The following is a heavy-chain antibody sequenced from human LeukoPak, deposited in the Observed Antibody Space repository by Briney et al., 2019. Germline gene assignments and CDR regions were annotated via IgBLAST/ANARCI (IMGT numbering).Heavy chain of an antibody. CDR3: ARGPTLRTGAFDI. V-gene: IGHV1-69*13. Sequence: SVKVSCKASGCTFSRYAISWVRQAPGQGLEWVGGIIPIFGTANYAQKFQGRVTITADETTRTAYMELSSLRSEDTAVYYCARGPTLRTGAFDIWGQGTMVTVSS. J-gene: IGHJ3*02. CDR2: IIPIFGTA. CDR1: GCTFSRYA.